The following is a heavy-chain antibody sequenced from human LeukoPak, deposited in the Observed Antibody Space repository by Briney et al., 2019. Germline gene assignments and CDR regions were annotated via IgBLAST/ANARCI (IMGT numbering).Heavy chain of an antibody. CDR3: ARSIATYGPTHNWFGP. D-gene: IGHD6-6*01. Sequence: KPSETLSLTCSVSGGSITSSLSYWGWIRQPPGKGLEWIGSIYYSGSTYYSPSLKSRVTISVDTSKNQFSLKLSSVTAADTAVYYCARSIATYGPTHNWFGPWGQGILVTVSS. V-gene: IGHV4-39*01. J-gene: IGHJ5*02. CDR1: GGSITSSLSY. CDR2: IYYSGST.